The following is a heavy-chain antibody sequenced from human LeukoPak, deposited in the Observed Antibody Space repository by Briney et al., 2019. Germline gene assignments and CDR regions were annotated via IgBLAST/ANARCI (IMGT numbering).Heavy chain of an antibody. V-gene: IGHV3-53*01. CDR2: IYSGGST. Sequence: GGSLRVSCVASGFTVSSNYMSWVRQAPGKGLEWVSVIYSGGSTYYADSVRGRFTISRDNSKNTLYLQMNSLRAEDTAVYYCASGSGSYRTPYYYMDVWGTGTTVTVSS. CDR3: ASGSGSYRTPYYYMDV. CDR1: GFTVSSNY. J-gene: IGHJ6*03. D-gene: IGHD3-10*01.